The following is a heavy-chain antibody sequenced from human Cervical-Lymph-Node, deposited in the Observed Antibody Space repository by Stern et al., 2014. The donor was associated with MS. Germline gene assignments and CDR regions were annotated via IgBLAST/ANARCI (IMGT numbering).Heavy chain of an antibody. J-gene: IGHJ3*02. D-gene: IGHD3-22*01. CDR1: GFAFSSYA. Sequence: EVQLLESGGGLVQPGGSLRLSCAASGFAFSSYALSWVRQAPGKGLKWISGLTRSGGSTYYTDSVKGRFTISRDNSKNTLYLQMNSLRAEDTALYYCARDLNYYDSSGYFVSGDAFDTWGQGTMVTVSS. CDR3: ARDLNYYDSSGYFVSGDAFDT. V-gene: IGHV3-23*01. CDR2: LTRSGGST.